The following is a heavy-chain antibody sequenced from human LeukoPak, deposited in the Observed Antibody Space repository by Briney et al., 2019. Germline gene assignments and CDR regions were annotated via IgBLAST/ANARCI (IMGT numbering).Heavy chain of an antibody. CDR1: GYTLTELS. D-gene: IGHD3-3*01. Sequence: ASVKVSCKVSGYTLTELSMHWVRQAPGKGLEWMGGFDPEDGETTYAQKFQGRVTMTRDTSTSTVYMELSSLRSEDTAVYYCAVNDFWSGYYDAFDIWGQGTMVTVSS. V-gene: IGHV1-24*01. CDR3: AVNDFWSGYYDAFDI. CDR2: FDPEDGET. J-gene: IGHJ3*02.